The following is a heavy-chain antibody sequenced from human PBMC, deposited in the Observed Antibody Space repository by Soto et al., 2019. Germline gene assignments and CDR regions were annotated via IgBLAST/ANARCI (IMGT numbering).Heavy chain of an antibody. CDR2: ISSNGGST. V-gene: IGHV3-64*01. J-gene: IGHJ5*02. CDR1: GFTFSSYA. Sequence: EVQLVESGGGLVQPGGSLRLSCAASGFTFSSYAMHWVRQAPGKGLEYVSAISSNGGSTYYANSVKGRFTISRDNSKNTLDLQMGSLRAEDMAVYYCSRGCITIFGVVQHSCWFDPWGQGTLVTVSS. CDR3: SRGCITIFGVVQHSCWFDP. D-gene: IGHD3-3*01.